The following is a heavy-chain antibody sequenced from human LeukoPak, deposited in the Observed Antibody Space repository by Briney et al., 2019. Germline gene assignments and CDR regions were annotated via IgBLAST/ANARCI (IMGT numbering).Heavy chain of an antibody. D-gene: IGHD3-10*01. CDR2: MNPNSGNT. CDR3: ARAPHTMVRGVIVPLFSFDY. V-gene: IGHV1-8*03. CDR1: GYTFTSYD. J-gene: IGHJ4*02. Sequence: RASVKVSCKASGYTFTSYDINWVRQATGQGLEWMGWMNPNSGNTGYAQKFQGRVTITRNTSISTAYMELSSLRSEDTAVYYCARAPHTMVRGVIVPLFSFDYWGQGTLVNVSS.